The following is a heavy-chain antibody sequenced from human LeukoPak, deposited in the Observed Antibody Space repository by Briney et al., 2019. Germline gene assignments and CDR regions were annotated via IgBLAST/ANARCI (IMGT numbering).Heavy chain of an antibody. V-gene: IGHV1-69*13. D-gene: IGHD4-17*01. CDR1: GGTFSSYA. Sequence: WASVKVSCKASGGTFSSYAISWVRQAPGQGLEWMGGIIPIFGTANYAQKFQGRVTITADESTSTAYMELSSLRSEDTAVCYCASVDGRRDDYGDYVDYYYGMDVWGKGTTVTVSS. J-gene: IGHJ6*04. CDR2: IIPIFGTA. CDR3: ASVDGRRDDYGDYVDYYYGMDV.